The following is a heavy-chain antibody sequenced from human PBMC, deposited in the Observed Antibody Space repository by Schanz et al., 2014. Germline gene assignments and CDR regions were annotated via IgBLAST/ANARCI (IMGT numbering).Heavy chain of an antibody. Sequence: QVQLVQSGAEVKKPGSPVKVSCKSSGGTFSSYAISWVRQAPGQGLEWMGRIIPSLGLAKYEQKFQDKVTITADTSTTTAYMELSGLRSEDTAVYYCARGYGDSPTDFWGQGTLVTVSS. CDR3: ARGYGDSPTDF. D-gene: IGHD4-17*01. V-gene: IGHV1-69*04. CDR1: GGTFSSYA. CDR2: IIPSLGLA. J-gene: IGHJ4*02.